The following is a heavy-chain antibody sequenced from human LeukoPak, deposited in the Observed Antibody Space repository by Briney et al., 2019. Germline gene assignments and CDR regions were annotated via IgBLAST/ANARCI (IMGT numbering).Heavy chain of an antibody. J-gene: IGHJ3*01. CDR2: FDPEDGER. CDR1: GYSLSELP. V-gene: IGHV1-24*01. D-gene: IGHD2-8*01. CDR3: ASESIVLKVYADGKAFDV. Sequence: ASVRVSCKVSGYSLSELPMPWVRQAPGKGLEWMGGFDPEDGERIYAQKFQGRITMTEDTSTDTAYMELKRLRSEDTAVYYCASESIVLKVYADGKAFDVWGQGTMVTVSS.